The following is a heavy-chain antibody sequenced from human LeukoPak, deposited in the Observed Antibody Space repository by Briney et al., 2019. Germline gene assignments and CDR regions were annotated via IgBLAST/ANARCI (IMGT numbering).Heavy chain of an antibody. V-gene: IGHV4-59*01. CDR2: IYYTGST. CDR1: GGSISSYY. Sequence: PSETLSLTCTVSGGSISSYYWSWIRQPPGKGLEWIGYIYYTGSTNYNPSLKSRVTISVDTSKNQFSLKLSSVTAADTAVYYCARGRAYGSVFFDYWGQGTLVTVSS. CDR3: ARGRAYGSVFFDY. J-gene: IGHJ4*02. D-gene: IGHD3-10*01.